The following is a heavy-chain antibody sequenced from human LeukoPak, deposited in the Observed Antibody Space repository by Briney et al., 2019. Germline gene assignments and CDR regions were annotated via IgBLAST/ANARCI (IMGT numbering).Heavy chain of an antibody. J-gene: IGHJ4*02. D-gene: IGHD6-13*01. CDR1: GFTFSSYS. CDR2: ISSSSTI. V-gene: IGHV3-48*01. Sequence: PGGSLRLSCAASGFTFSSYSMNWVRQAPGKGLEWVSYISSSSTIYYADSVKGRFTISRDNAKNSLYLQMNSLRAEDTAVYYCARDGQQLVPFDYWGQGTLVTVSS. CDR3: ARDGQQLVPFDY.